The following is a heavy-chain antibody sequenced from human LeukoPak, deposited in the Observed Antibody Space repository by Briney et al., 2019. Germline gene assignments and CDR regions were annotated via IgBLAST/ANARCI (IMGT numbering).Heavy chain of an antibody. Sequence: GGSLRLSCAASGFTFSSYAMHWVRQAPGKGLEWVAVISYDGSNKYYADSVKGRFTISRDNSKNTLYLQMNSLRAEDTAVYYCATGAIGSHYFDYWGQGTLVTVSS. V-gene: IGHV3-30-3*01. J-gene: IGHJ4*02. CDR2: ISYDGSNK. CDR3: ATGAIGSHYFDY. CDR1: GFTFSSYA. D-gene: IGHD3-10*01.